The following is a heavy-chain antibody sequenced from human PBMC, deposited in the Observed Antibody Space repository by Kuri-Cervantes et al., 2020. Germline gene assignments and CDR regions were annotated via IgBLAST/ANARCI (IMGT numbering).Heavy chain of an antibody. D-gene: IGHD3-22*01. CDR2: ISYDGSKK. J-gene: IGHJ4*02. V-gene: IGHV3-30-3*01. Sequence: GGSLRLSCAASGFTFNTYAMHWVRQAPGKGLEWVAIISYDGSKKYYADSVKGRFTISRDNAKNSLYLQMNSLRDEDTAVYYCARGLYYYDSSGYPFDYRGQGTLVTVSS. CDR1: GFTFNTYA. CDR3: ARGLYYYDSSGYPFDY.